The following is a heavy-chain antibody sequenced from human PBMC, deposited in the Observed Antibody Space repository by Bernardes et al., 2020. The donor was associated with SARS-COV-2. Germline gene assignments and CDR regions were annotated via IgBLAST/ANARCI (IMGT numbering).Heavy chain of an antibody. CDR1: DYTFTHYW. Sequence: GESLKISRKGSDYTFTHYWIGWVRPMPGKGLEWMGIIYPGDSDTKYSPSFQGRVTISADKSVNTAYLQWSSLKASDTAIYYCARRRYGDFGVDVWGQGTTVTVSS. CDR2: IYPGDSDT. J-gene: IGHJ6*02. CDR3: ARRRYGDFGVDV. D-gene: IGHD4-17*01. V-gene: IGHV5-51*01.